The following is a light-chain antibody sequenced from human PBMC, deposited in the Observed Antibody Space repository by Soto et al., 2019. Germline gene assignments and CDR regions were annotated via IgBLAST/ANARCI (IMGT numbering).Light chain of an antibody. CDR3: SSYAGSNNFV. Sequence: QSVLTQPPSASGSPVQSVTMSCTGTSSDIGAYIYVSWYQQHPGKAPKLMISEVSRRPSGVPERFSGSKSGNTASLTVSGLQADDEAHYYCSSYAGSNNFVFGTGTKVTVL. J-gene: IGLJ1*01. CDR2: EVS. CDR1: SSDIGAYIY. V-gene: IGLV2-8*01.